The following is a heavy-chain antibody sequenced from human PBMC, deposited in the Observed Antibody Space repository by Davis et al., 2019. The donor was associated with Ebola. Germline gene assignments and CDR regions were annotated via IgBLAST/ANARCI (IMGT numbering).Heavy chain of an antibody. CDR2: ISSSSSYI. V-gene: IGHV3-21*01. D-gene: IGHD5-24*01. CDR3: ARTGDGYNNYYYYGMDV. J-gene: IGHJ6*04. Sequence: GESLKISCAASGFTFSSYSMNWVRQAPGKGLEWVSSISSSSSYIYYADSVKGRFTISRDNAKNSLYLQMNSLRDEDTAVYYCARTGDGYNNYYYYGMDVWGKGTTVTVSS. CDR1: GFTFSSYS.